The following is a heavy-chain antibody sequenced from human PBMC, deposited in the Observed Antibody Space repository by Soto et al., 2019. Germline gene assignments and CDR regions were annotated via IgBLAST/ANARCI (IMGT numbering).Heavy chain of an antibody. V-gene: IGHV3-23*01. CDR1: GFTFSRDG. CDR2: ITDNGGST. CDR3: AKERATTTAFDY. J-gene: IGHJ4*02. Sequence: SGGSLRLSCAASGFTFSRDGMRWVRQAPGKGLEWVSLITDNGGSTYYADSVKGRFTISRDNTKNTLFLQMNSLRAEDTAVYYCAKERATTTAFDYWGQGALVTVSS. D-gene: IGHD4-17*01.